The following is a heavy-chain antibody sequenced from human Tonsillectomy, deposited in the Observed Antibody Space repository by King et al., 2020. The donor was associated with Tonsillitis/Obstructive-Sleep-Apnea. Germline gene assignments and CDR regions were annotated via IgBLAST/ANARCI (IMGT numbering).Heavy chain of an antibody. CDR3: ARDHPDYGDSGNWFDP. CDR2: INPSGGST. J-gene: IGHJ5*02. CDR1: GYTFTSYY. V-gene: IGHV1-46*01. Sequence: QLVQSGAEVKKPGASVKVSCKASGYTFTSYYMHWVRQAPGQGLEWMGIINPSGGSTSYAQKFQGRVTMTRDTSTSTVYMELSSLRSEDTAVYYCARDHPDYGDSGNWFDPWGQRTLVTVSS. D-gene: IGHD4-17*01.